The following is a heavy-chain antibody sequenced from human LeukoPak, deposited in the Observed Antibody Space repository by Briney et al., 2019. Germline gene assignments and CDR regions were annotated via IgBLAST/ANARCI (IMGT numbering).Heavy chain of an antibody. CDR1: GYTFTGYY. V-gene: IGHV1-2*02. J-gene: IGHJ4*02. Sequence: ASVKVSCKASGYTFTGYYMHWVRQAPGQGLEWMGWINPSSGGTNYAQKFQGRVTMTRDTSISIAYMELSRLRSDDTAVYYCAREMTNDEASDYWGQGTLVTVSS. CDR3: AREMTNDEASDY. CDR2: INPSSGGT.